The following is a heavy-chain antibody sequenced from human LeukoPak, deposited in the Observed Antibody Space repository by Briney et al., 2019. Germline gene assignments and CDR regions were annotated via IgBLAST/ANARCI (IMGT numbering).Heavy chain of an antibody. J-gene: IGHJ4*02. Sequence: PSETLSLTCTVYGGSISSSSYYWGWIRQPPGKGLEWIGSIYYSGSTYYNPSLKSRVTISVDTSKNQFSLKLSSVTAADTAVYYCARHGAFFDYWGQGTLVTVSS. V-gene: IGHV4-39*01. CDR2: IYYSGST. CDR1: GGSISSSSYY. CDR3: ARHGAFFDY. D-gene: IGHD1-26*01.